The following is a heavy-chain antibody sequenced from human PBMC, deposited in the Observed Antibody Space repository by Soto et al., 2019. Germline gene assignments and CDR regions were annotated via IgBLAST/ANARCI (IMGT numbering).Heavy chain of an antibody. V-gene: IGHV4-61*01. CDR3: ARSQRGRTAFTFDY. J-gene: IGHJ4*02. CDR2: IYYSGTT. D-gene: IGHD3-16*01. Sequence: SETLSLTCAVSGDSVSNDNYYWSWIRQPPGKGLEWIGYIYYSGTTNYNSYLKSRLSLSVDMSKNQFSLRLASVTAADTAVYFCARSQRGRTAFTFDYWGQGALVTVSS. CDR1: GDSVSNDNYY.